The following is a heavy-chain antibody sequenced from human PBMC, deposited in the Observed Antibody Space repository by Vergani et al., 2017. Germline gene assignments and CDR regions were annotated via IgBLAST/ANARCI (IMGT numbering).Heavy chain of an antibody. Sequence: QVQLVQSGAEVKKPGASVKVSCKASGYTFTSYGISWVRQAPGQGLEWMGWISAYNGNTNYAQKLQGRVTMTTDTPTSTAYMKLRRLRSDDTAVYYCARDRFLEWSSPFDPWGQGTLVTVSS. CDR2: ISAYNGNT. D-gene: IGHD3-3*01. J-gene: IGHJ5*02. V-gene: IGHV1-18*01. CDR1: GYTFTSYG. CDR3: ARDRFLEWSSPFDP.